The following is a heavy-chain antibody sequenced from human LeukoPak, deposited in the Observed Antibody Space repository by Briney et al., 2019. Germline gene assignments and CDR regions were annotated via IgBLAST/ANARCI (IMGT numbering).Heavy chain of an antibody. CDR3: ASGGRQCSSTSCYSWFDP. Sequence: ASVKVSCKASGYTFTNYDINWVRQATGQGLEWMGWMNPNSGNTGYAQKFQGRVTMTRNTSISTAYMELNSLTSEDTAVYYCASGGRQCSSTSCYSWFDPWGQGTLVTVSS. V-gene: IGHV1-8*01. J-gene: IGHJ5*02. D-gene: IGHD2-2*01. CDR1: GYTFTNYD. CDR2: MNPNSGNT.